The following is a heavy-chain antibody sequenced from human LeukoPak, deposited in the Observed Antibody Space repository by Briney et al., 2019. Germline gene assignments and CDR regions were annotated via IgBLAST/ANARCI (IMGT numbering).Heavy chain of an antibody. D-gene: IGHD3-10*02. V-gene: IGHV3-48*03. J-gene: IGHJ6*04. CDR3: AELGITMIGGV. Sequence: GGSLRLSCAASGFTVSSNYMNWVRQAPGKGLEWVSYISSSGSTIYYADSVKGRFTISRDNAKNSLYLQMNSLRAEGTAVYYCAELGITMIGGVWGKGTTVTISS. CDR1: GFTVSSNY. CDR2: ISSSGSTI.